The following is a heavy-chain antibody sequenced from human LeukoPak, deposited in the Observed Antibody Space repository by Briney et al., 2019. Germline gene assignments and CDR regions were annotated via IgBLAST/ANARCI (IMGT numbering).Heavy chain of an antibody. J-gene: IGHJ4*02. CDR1: GFTFSSYA. Sequence: GGSLRLSCAASGFTFSSYAMSWVRQAPGKGLEWVSAISGSGGSTYYADSVKGRFTISRDNSKNTLYLQMNSLGAEDTAVYYCAKGRRWELLYYFDYWGQGTLVTVSS. CDR3: AKGRRWELLYYFDY. D-gene: IGHD1-26*01. V-gene: IGHV3-23*01. CDR2: ISGSGGST.